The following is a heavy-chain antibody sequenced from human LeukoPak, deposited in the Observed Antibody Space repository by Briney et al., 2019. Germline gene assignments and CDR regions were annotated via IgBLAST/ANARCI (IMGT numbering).Heavy chain of an antibody. Sequence: ASVKVSCKTFGYTFTSYYVHWVRQAPGQGLEWMGWINPNSGAISYAQRFQGRVTMTRDTSISTAYMELSSLRSDDTAVYYCARGAGGFGEFDFDYWGQGTLVTVSS. D-gene: IGHD3-10*01. CDR1: GYTFTSYY. CDR2: INPNSGAI. J-gene: IGHJ4*02. CDR3: ARGAGGFGEFDFDY. V-gene: IGHV1-2*02.